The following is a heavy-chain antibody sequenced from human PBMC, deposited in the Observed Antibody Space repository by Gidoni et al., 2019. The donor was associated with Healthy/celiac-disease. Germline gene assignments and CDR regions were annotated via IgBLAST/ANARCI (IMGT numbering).Heavy chain of an antibody. CDR3: ARDQNCSSTSCKNYYGMDV. V-gene: IGHV1-2*04. D-gene: IGHD2-2*01. Sequence: QVQLVQSGAEVKKPGASVKVACKASGDTVTGYYMNWVRQAPGQGLEWMGWINPNSGGTNYAQKFQGWVTMTRDTSISTAYMELSRLRSDDTAVYYCARDQNCSSTSCKNYYGMDVWGQGTTVTVSS. CDR1: GDTVTGYY. CDR2: INPNSGGT. J-gene: IGHJ6*02.